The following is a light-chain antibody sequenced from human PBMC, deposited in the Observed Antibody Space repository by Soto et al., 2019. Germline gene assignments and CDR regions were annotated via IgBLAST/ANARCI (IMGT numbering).Light chain of an antibody. CDR3: QQRSNWPRT. V-gene: IGKV3-11*01. CDR2: DAS. Sequence: IVLTQSPATLSLSPGDRATLSCRASQSVSSYLAWYQQKPGQAPRLLIYDASNRATGIPARFSGSGSGTDFTLTIGSLEPEDFAVYYCQQRSNWPRTFGQGTKVEIK. J-gene: IGKJ2*01. CDR1: QSVSSY.